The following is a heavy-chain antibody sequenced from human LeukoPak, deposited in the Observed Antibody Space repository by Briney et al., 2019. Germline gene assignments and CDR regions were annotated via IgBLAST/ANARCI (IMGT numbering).Heavy chain of an antibody. J-gene: IGHJ4*02. Sequence: PSETLSLTCTVSGGSISSSSHYWGWIRQPPGKGLEWIGSIYYSGSTYYNPSLKSRVTISVDTSKNQFSLKLSSVTAADTAVYYCARLYYYDSSGYAYFDYWGQGTLVTVSS. CDR1: GGSISSSSHY. V-gene: IGHV4-39*01. CDR2: IYYSGST. CDR3: ARLYYYDSSGYAYFDY. D-gene: IGHD3-22*01.